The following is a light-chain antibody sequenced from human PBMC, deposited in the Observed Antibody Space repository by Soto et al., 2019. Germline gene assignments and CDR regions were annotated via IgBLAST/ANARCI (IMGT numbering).Light chain of an antibody. Sequence: EIVLTQSPGTLSLSPGERATLSCRVSQSVSSSYLAWYQQKPGQAPRLLIYGASSRATGIPDRFSGSGSGTDFTLTISRLEPEDFAVYYCQQYGSSRGFTFGPGTKVDIK. CDR2: GAS. V-gene: IGKV3-20*01. J-gene: IGKJ3*01. CDR1: QSVSSSY. CDR3: QQYGSSRGFT.